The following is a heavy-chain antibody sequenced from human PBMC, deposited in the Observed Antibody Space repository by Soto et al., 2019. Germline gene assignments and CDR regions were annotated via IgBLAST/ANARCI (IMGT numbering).Heavy chain of an antibody. CDR3: AKVFVFTIREGFDY. V-gene: IGHV3-23*01. D-gene: IGHD3-3*01. CDR1: GFTFSSYA. J-gene: IGHJ4*02. CDR2: ITGSGDST. Sequence: PGGSLRLSCAASGFTFSSYAMSWVRQAPGKGLEWVSAITGSGDSTYYADSVKGRFTVSRDNSKNTLYLQMNSLRAEDTAVYYCAKVFVFTIREGFDYWGLGTLVTVPQ.